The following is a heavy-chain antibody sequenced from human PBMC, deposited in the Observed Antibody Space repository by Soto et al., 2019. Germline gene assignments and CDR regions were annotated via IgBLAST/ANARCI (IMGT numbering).Heavy chain of an antibody. CDR2: IYYSGST. V-gene: IGHV4-31*02. J-gene: IGHJ6*02. CDR3: ARALITIFGVVNGMDV. CDR1: GGSISSGGYY. D-gene: IGHD3-3*01. Sequence: SETLSLTCTVSGGSISSGGYYWSWIRQHPGKGLEWIGYIYYSGSTYYNPSLKSRVTISVDTSKNQFSLKLSSVTAADTAVYYCARALITIFGVVNGMDVWGQGTTVTVS.